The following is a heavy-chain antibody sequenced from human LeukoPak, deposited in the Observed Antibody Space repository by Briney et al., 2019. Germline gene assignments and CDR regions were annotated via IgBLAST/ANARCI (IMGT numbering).Heavy chain of an antibody. V-gene: IGHV3-23*01. CDR1: GFTFSSYG. Sequence: GGSLRLSCAASGFTFSSYGMSWVRQAPGKGLEWVSAISGSGGSTYYADSVKGRFTISRDNSKNTLYLQMNSLRAEDTAVYYCAKGSVPNYYGSGSYSDWGQGTLVTVSS. CDR2: ISGSGGST. J-gene: IGHJ4*02. D-gene: IGHD3-10*01. CDR3: AKGSVPNYYGSGSYSD.